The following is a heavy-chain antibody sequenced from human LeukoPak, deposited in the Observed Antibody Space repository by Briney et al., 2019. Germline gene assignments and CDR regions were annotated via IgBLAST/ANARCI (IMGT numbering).Heavy chain of an antibody. CDR1: GYTFTSYG. Sequence: ASVKVSCKASGYTFTSYGISWVRQAPGQGLEWMGWISAYNGNTNYAQKLQGRVTMTEDTSTDTAYMELSSLRSEDTAVYYCATDRAPGMFGWFDPWGQGTLVTVSS. CDR2: ISAYNGNT. CDR3: ATDRAPGMFGWFDP. J-gene: IGHJ5*02. D-gene: IGHD3-10*02. V-gene: IGHV1-18*01.